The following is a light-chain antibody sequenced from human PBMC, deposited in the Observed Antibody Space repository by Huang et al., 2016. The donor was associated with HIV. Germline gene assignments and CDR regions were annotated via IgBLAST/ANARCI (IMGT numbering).Light chain of an antibody. Sequence: DIQMTQSPSTLSPSVGDRVTITCRASQSISRWLAWYQQKPGKAPKLLIYEASTVETGVPARFGGSGSGTEFTLTISSLQPDDFATYYCQHYNVYSLPYTFGQGTKLGIK. CDR1: QSISRW. CDR3: QHYNVYSLPYT. J-gene: IGKJ2*01. V-gene: IGKV1-5*03. CDR2: EAS.